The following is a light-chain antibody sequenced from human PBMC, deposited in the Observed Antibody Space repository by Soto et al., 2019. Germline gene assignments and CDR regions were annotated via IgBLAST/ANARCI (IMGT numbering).Light chain of an antibody. V-gene: IGKV1-5*03. CDR3: QQYNSLWT. CDR2: KAS. Sequence: DIQMTQSPSTLSASVGDRVTITCRASQSISSWLAWYQQKPGKAPKLLIYKASSLESGVPSRFSGSGSGNEFTLTISSLQPDDFATYYCQQYNSLWTFGQGTKVEIK. J-gene: IGKJ1*01. CDR1: QSISSW.